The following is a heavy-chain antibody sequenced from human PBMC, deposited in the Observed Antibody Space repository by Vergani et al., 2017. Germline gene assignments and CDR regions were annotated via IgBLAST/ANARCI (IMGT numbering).Heavy chain of an antibody. J-gene: IGHJ6*03. CDR3: ARCFRTQYYYYYYMDV. V-gene: IGHV1-8*01. D-gene: IGHD3-16*01. CDR1: GYTFTSYD. Sequence: QVQLVQSGAEVKKPGASVKVSCKASGYTFTSYDINWVRQATGQGLEWMGWMNPNSGNTGYAQKFQGRVTMTRNTSISTAYMELSSLRSEDTAVYYCARCFRTQYYYYYYMDVWGKGTTVTVSS. CDR2: MNPNSGNT.